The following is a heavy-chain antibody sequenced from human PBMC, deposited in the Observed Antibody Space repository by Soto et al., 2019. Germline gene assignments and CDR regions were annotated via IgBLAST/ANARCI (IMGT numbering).Heavy chain of an antibody. CDR2: IYYSGST. Sequence: SETLSLTCTVSGGSISSGDYYWSWIRQPPGKGLEWIGYIYYSGSTYYNPSLKSRVTISVDTSKNQFSLKLSSVTAADTAVYYCARHLVIPNYYYGMDVWGQGTTVTVSS. CDR3: ARHLVIPNYYYGMDV. V-gene: IGHV4-30-4*01. J-gene: IGHJ6*02. CDR1: GGSISSGDYY. D-gene: IGHD3-22*01.